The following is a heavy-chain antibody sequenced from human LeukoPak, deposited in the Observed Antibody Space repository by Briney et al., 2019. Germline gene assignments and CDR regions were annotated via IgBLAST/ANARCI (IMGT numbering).Heavy chain of an antibody. CDR2: ISFSGGRT. V-gene: IGHV3-23*01. J-gene: IGHJ2*01. CDR3: AKDGEWLRLRYWYFDL. Sequence: PGGSLRLSCAASGFSFSSYAMSWVRQAPGKGLEWVSIISFSGGRTYYADSVKGRYTISRDNSKNTLYLQMNSLRAEDTAVYYCAKDGEWLRLRYWYFDLWGRGTLVTVSS. CDR1: GFSFSSYA. D-gene: IGHD5-12*01.